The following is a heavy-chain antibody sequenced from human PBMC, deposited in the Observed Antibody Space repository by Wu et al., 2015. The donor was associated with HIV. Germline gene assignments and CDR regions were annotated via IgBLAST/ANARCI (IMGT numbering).Heavy chain of an antibody. J-gene: IGHJ6*02. D-gene: IGHD3-16*02. CDR2: FDPEKGET. V-gene: IGHV1-24*01. CDR3: TTVRWELSEGNYYYAMDV. CDR1: GYTLTKLY. Sequence: QDQLIQSGAEVKKPGASVKVSCKVSGYTLTKLYIHWVRQAPGKGLEWMGGFDPEKGETIYAQKFQGRVTMTEDTSTDTAYMDLGSLTSEDTAVYFCTTVRWELSEGNYYYAMDVWGQGTTVTVS.